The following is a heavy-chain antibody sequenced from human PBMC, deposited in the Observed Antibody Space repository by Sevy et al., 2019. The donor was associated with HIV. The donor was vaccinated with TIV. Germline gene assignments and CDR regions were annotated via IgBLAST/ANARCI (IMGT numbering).Heavy chain of an antibody. V-gene: IGHV3-74*01. CDR3: ARETGGFWSGYDY. D-gene: IGHD3-3*01. CDR1: GFTFSTYW. J-gene: IGHJ4*02. Sequence: GGSLRLSCAASGFTFSTYWMHWVRQAPGKGLVWVSRISSDGGITNYADSVKGRFTISRDNAKNTLYLQMNSLRAEDTAVYYCARETGGFWSGYDYWGQGTLVTVSS. CDR2: ISSDGGIT.